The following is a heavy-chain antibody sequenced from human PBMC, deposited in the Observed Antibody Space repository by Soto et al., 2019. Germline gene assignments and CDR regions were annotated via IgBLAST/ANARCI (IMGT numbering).Heavy chain of an antibody. J-gene: IGHJ6*02. CDR2: ISAYNGNT. V-gene: IGHV1-18*01. CDR1: GYTFTSYG. Sequence: ASVKVSCKASGYTFTSYGISWVRQAPGQGLEWMGWISAYNGNTNYAQKLQGRVTMTTDTSASTAYMELRSLRSDDTAVYYCARRRYYYGSGSYYRQDYYYGMDVWG. CDR3: ARRRYYYGSGSYYRQDYYYGMDV. D-gene: IGHD3-10*01.